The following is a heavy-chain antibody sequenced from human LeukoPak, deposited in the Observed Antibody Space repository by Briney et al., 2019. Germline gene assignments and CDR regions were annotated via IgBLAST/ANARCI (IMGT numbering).Heavy chain of an antibody. D-gene: IGHD2-21*02. CDR1: GCTFTGYY. V-gene: IGHV1-2*02. J-gene: IGHJ4*02. Sequence: ASVKVSCKASGCTFTGYYMHWVRQAPGQGLEWMGWINPNSGGTNYAQKFQGRVTMTRDTSISTAYMELSRLRSDDTAVYYCARDACPGGDCYFPSYWGQGTLVTVSS. CDR2: INPNSGGT. CDR3: ARDACPGGDCYFPSY.